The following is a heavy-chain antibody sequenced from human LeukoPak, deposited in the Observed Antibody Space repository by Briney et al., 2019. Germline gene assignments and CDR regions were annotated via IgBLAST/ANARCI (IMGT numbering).Heavy chain of an antibody. CDR2: INPNSGGT. Sequence: GASVKVSCKASGYTFTGYYMHWVRQAPGQGLDWMGWINPNSGGTNYSQKFQGRVTMTRDTSISTAYMELSRLRSDDTAVYYCASSDYYDSSGPDYWGQGTLVTVSS. CDR1: GYTFTGYY. J-gene: IGHJ4*02. V-gene: IGHV1-2*02. CDR3: ASSDYYDSSGPDY. D-gene: IGHD3-22*01.